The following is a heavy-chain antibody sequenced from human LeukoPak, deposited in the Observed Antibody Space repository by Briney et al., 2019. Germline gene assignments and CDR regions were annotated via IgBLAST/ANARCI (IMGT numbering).Heavy chain of an antibody. V-gene: IGHV4-34*01. CDR3: ARYYYDNSGYSTGIDY. J-gene: IGHJ4*02. D-gene: IGHD3-22*01. CDR1: GVSCRNYY. CDR2: INHSGCT. Sequence: SETLSLTCAGYGVSCRNYYWSWTRQPPWKRLEWIGEINHSGCTNYNPSLKSRVTISVDTSKNQFSLKLSSVTAADTAVFYCARYYYDNSGYSTGIDYWGKGTLVTVSS.